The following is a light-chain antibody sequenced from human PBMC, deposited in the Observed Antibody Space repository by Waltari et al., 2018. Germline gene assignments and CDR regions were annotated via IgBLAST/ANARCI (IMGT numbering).Light chain of an antibody. J-gene: IGLJ1*01. CDR2: DVV. V-gene: IGLV2-14*03. CDR1: RSNVGGYTA. Sequence: QSALTQPASVSGSPGQSITISCTGTRSNVGGYTALPWYHQHPAQAPKLMIYDVVSRPSGVPNRFSGSKSVNTASLVISGLQADDEADYYCSSYTSSISYVFGTGTKVTVL. CDR3: SSYTSSISYV.